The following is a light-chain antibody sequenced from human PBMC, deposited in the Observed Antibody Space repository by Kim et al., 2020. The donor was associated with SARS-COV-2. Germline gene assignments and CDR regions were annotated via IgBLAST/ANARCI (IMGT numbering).Light chain of an antibody. V-gene: IGKV4-1*01. CDR3: QQYYSPPWT. CDR2: WAS. Sequence: ATNNCKPSQSVLWSSNNKHYLAWYQVTPGQPPKLLIYWASTRESGVSDRFSGSGSGTDFTLTSSSLQAEDAAIYYCQQYYSPPWTFGQGTKVDIK. J-gene: IGKJ1*01. CDR1: QSVLWSSNNKHY.